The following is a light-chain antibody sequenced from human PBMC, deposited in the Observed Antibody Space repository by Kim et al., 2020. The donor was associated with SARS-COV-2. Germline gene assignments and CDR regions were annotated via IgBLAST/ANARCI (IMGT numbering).Light chain of an antibody. CDR3: MQALQTPLT. Sequence: EPASISCRYSQSLLHSNGYNYLDWYLQKPGQSPQLLIYLGSNRASGVPDRFSGSGSGTDFTLKISRVEAEDVGVYYCMQALQTPLTFGGGTKVDIK. J-gene: IGKJ4*01. CDR1: QSLLHSNGYNY. CDR2: LGS. V-gene: IGKV2-28*01.